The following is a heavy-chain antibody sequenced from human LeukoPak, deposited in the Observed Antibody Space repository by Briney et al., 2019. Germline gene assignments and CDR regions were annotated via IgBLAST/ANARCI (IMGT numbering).Heavy chain of an antibody. CDR2: IYYSGST. Sequence: PSQTLSLTCTVSGGSISSGGYYWSWIRQHPGKGLEWIGYIYYSGSTYYNPSLKSRVTISVDTSKNQFSLKLSSVTAADTAVYYCGRGGGTTSQPDYWGQGTLVTVSS. V-gene: IGHV4-31*03. CDR3: GRGGGTTSQPDY. D-gene: IGHD3-16*01. CDR1: GGSISSGGYY. J-gene: IGHJ4*02.